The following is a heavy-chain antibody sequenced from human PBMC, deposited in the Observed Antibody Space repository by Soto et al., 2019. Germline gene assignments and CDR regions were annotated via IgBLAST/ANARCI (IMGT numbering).Heavy chain of an antibody. D-gene: IGHD4-17*01. CDR1: GGSISSYY. CDR2: IYYSGGT. CDR3: ARHDYGDYGYYFDY. J-gene: IGHJ4*02. Sequence: SETLSLTCTVSGGSISSYYWSWIRQPPGKGLEWIGYIYYSGGTNYNPSLKSRVTISVDTSKNQFSLKLSSVTAADTAVYYCARHDYGDYGYYFDYWGQGTLVTVSS. V-gene: IGHV4-59*08.